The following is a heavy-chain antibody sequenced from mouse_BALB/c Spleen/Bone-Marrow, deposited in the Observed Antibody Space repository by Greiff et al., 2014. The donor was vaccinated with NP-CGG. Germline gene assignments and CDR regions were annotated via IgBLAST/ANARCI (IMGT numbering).Heavy chain of an antibody. D-gene: IGHD2-3*01. V-gene: IGHV14-3*02. CDR2: IDPASGNT. CDR3: AHDAPFTY. Sequence: LVESGADLVKPGASVKLSCTTSGFNIKDTFMHWVKQRPEQGLEWIGRIDPASGNTKYAPKFQGKATITADTSSNKVSLQLSGLTSEDTAVYYCAHDAPFTYWGQGALVTVSA. J-gene: IGHJ3*01. CDR1: GFNIKDTF.